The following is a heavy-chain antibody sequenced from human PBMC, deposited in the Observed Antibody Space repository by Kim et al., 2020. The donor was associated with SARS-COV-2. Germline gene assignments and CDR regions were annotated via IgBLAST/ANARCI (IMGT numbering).Heavy chain of an antibody. CDR2: ISGSGGST. Sequence: GGSLRLSCAASGFTFSSYAMSWVRQAPGKGLEWVSAISGSGGSTYYADPVKGRFTISRDNSKNTLYLQMNSLRAEDTAVYYSAKENRYCSSTSCYADYGMDVWGQGTTVTVSS. CDR3: AKENRYCSSTSCYADYGMDV. J-gene: IGHJ6*02. V-gene: IGHV3-23*01. D-gene: IGHD2-2*01. CDR1: GFTFSSYA.